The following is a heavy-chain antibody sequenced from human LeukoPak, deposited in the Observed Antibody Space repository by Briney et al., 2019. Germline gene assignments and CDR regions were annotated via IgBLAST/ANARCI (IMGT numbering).Heavy chain of an antibody. V-gene: IGHV1-46*01. CDR1: GCTFTSYY. D-gene: IGHD2-15*01. CDR3: TRQLEDIVVVVAAPYYYYGMDV. CDR2: INPSGGST. J-gene: IGHJ6*04. Sequence: ASVKVSCKASGCTFTSYYMHWVRQAPGQGLEWMGIINPSGGSTSYAQKFQGRVTMARDTSTSTVYMVLSILRSEDTAVYYCTRQLEDIVVVVAAPYYYYGMDVWGKGTTVTVSS.